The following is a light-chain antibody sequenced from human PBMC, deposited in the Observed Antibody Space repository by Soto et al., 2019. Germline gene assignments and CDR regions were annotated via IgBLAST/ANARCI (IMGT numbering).Light chain of an antibody. J-gene: IGKJ1*01. CDR2: AAF. CDR1: QSVANN. Sequence: EIVMTQSPATLSVSPGERAALSCRASQSVANNLAWYQQKPGQRPRLLIYAAFTRATGVPARFSASGSGTDFTLTISSLQSEDSAVYYCQQYNHWLTWSFGQGTKVAIK. V-gene: IGKV3-15*01. CDR3: QQYNHWLTWS.